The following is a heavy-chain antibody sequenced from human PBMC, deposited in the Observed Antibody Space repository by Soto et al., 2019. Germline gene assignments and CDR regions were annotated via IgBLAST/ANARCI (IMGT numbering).Heavy chain of an antibody. Sequence: AGGSLRLSCAASGLNFRNFEMNWVRKAPGKGLEWGSYISRTGVTTYYAESVEGRFTISRDNAKGSLFLHLRSLRVEDTAIYDCARYRTRADWWGLGTQVTVSS. V-gene: IGHV3-48*03. CDR2: ISRTGVTT. CDR3: ARYRTRADW. CDR1: GLNFRNFE. D-gene: IGHD3-9*01. J-gene: IGHJ4*03.